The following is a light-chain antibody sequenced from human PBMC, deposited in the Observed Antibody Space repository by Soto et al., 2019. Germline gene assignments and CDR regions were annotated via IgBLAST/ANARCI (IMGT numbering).Light chain of an antibody. J-gene: IGLJ1*01. CDR2: EGS. V-gene: IGLV2-23*01. CDR1: SSDVGSYNL. Sequence: QSALTQPASVSGSPGQSITISCTGTSSDVGSYNLVSWYQQHPGKAPKLMVYEGSKRPSGISNRFSGSKSGNTASLTIYGLQAEDEADYYCCSYAGSSTYVFGTGTQLTVL. CDR3: CSYAGSSTYV.